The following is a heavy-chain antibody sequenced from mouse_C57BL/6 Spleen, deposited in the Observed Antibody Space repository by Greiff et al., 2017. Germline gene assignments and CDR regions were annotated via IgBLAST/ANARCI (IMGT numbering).Heavy chain of an antibody. Sequence: QVQLKQSGAELVRPGASVTLSCKASGYTFTDYEMHWVKQTPVHGLEWIGAIDPETGGTAYNQKFKGKAILTADKSSSTAYMELRSLTSEDSAVYYCTRNGYYPPFAYWGQGTLVTVSA. CDR3: TRNGYYPPFAY. CDR1: GYTFTDYE. D-gene: IGHD2-3*01. J-gene: IGHJ3*01. CDR2: IDPETGGT. V-gene: IGHV1-15*01.